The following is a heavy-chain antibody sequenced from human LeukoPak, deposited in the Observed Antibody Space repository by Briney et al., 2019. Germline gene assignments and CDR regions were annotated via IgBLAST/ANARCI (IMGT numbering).Heavy chain of an antibody. Sequence: GASVKVSCKASGYTFTGYYMHWVRQAPGQGLEWMGWINPNSGGTNYAQKFQGRVTMTRDTSISTAYKELSRLRSDDTAVYYCARVAGRYCSSTSCYYMDVWGKGTTVTVSS. D-gene: IGHD2-2*01. CDR3: ARVAGRYCSSTSCYYMDV. CDR1: GYTFTGYY. J-gene: IGHJ6*03. CDR2: INPNSGGT. V-gene: IGHV1-2*02.